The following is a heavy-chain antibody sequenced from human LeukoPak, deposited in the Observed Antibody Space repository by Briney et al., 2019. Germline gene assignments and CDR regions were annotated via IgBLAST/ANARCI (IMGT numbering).Heavy chain of an antibody. J-gene: IGHJ4*02. CDR3: AKVPFSVYYDSTGYYYYFDY. CDR2: ISGSGGST. D-gene: IGHD3-22*01. V-gene: IGHV3-23*01. Sequence: GGSLRLSCAASGFTFSTYAMSWVRQAPGKGLEWVSSISGSGGSTYYADSVKGRFTISRDNSKNTLYLQMDSLRAEDTAVYYCAKVPFSVYYDSTGYYYYFDYWGQGTLVTVSS. CDR1: GFTFSTYA.